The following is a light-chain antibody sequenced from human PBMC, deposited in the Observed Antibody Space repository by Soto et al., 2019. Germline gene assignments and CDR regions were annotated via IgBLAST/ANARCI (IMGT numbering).Light chain of an antibody. V-gene: IGLV1-40*01. Sequence: QSVLTQPPSVSGAPGQRVTISCTGSSSNIGAGNDVNWYQQLPGTAPKLLIYANSNRPSGVPDRVSGSKSGTTASLAITGLQADDEADYYCQSYDSSLSGYVFGTGTKLTVL. CDR1: SSNIGAGND. CDR2: ANS. CDR3: QSYDSSLSGYV. J-gene: IGLJ1*01.